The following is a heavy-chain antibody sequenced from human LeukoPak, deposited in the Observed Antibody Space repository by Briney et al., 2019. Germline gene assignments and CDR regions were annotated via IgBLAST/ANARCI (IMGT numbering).Heavy chain of an antibody. Sequence: GASVKVSCKASGYTFTGYYMHWVRQAPGQGLEWMGWINPNSGGTNYAQKFQGRVTMTRDTSISTAYMELSRLRSDDTAVYYCARVRTAGYYDILTGYRVFDYWVQGTLVTVSS. CDR2: INPNSGGT. CDR3: ARVRTAGYYDILTGYRVFDY. CDR1: GYTFTGYY. J-gene: IGHJ4*02. V-gene: IGHV1-2*02. D-gene: IGHD3-9*01.